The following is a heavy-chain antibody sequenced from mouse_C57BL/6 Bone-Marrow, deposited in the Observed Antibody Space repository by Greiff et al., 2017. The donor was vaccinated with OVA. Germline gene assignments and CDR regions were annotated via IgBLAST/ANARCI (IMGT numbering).Heavy chain of an antibody. CDR1: GYTFTDYY. J-gene: IGHJ2*01. CDR3: ARDYGSSWADY. CDR2: IYPGSGNT. D-gene: IGHD1-1*01. Sequence: VQVVESGPELVKPGASVKISCKASGYTFTDYYINWVKQRPGQGLEWIGWIYPGSGNTKYNEKFKGKATLTVDTSSSTAYMQLSSLTSEDSAVYFCARDYGSSWADYWGQGTTLTVSS. V-gene: IGHV1-84*01.